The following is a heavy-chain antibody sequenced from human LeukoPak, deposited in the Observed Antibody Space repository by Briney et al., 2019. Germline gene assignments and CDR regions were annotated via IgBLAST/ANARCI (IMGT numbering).Heavy chain of an antibody. Sequence: GGSLRLSCAGSGFSFSYQGMTWVRQAPGKGLEWVSSIGTSNSDRYYADSVKGRFTISRDNAKNSLYLQMNSLGAEDTAVYYCARTRSETYYYYYMDVWGKGTTVTISS. CDR1: GFSFSYQG. CDR2: IGTSNSDR. V-gene: IGHV3-21*04. J-gene: IGHJ6*03. CDR3: ARTRSETYYYYYMDV.